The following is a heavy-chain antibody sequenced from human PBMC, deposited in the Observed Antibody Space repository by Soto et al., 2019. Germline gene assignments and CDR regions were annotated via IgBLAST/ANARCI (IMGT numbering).Heavy chain of an antibody. Sequence: SSGTPSPPRPVSGGSLSSYYWSWVRPPPGKGLEWIGSIYYSGSTYYNPSLKSRVTISVDTSKNQFSLQLSSVTAADTAVYYCARHGRAGYGNFDYWGQGTRVTVSS. V-gene: IGHV4-39*01. CDR1: GGSLSSYY. J-gene: IGHJ4*02. CDR2: IYYSGST. D-gene: IGHD1-1*01. CDR3: ARHGRAGYGNFDY.